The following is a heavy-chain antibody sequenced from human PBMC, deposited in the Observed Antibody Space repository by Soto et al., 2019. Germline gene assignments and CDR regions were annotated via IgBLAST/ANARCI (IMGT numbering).Heavy chain of an antibody. D-gene: IGHD5-18*01. Sequence: PGGSLRLSCAASGFTFSSYAMHWVRQAPGKGLEWVAVISYDGSNKYYADSVKGRFTISRDNSKNTLYLQMNSLRAEDTAVYYCARWLQTDYYYYGMDVWGQGTTVTVS. V-gene: IGHV3-30-3*01. CDR1: GFTFSSYA. J-gene: IGHJ6*02. CDR2: ISYDGSNK. CDR3: ARWLQTDYYYYGMDV.